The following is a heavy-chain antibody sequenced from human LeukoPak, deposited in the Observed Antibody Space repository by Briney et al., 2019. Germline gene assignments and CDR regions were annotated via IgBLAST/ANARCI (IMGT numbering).Heavy chain of an antibody. CDR2: ISAYNGNT. Sequence: GASVKVSCKASGYTFTSYGTSWVRQAPGQGLEWMGWISAYNGNTNYAQKLQGRVTMTTDTSTSTAYMELRSLRSDDTAVYYCARWDDSSGYYYSFDYWGQGTLVTVSS. CDR1: GYTFTSYG. CDR3: ARWDDSSGYYYSFDY. J-gene: IGHJ4*02. V-gene: IGHV1-18*01. D-gene: IGHD3-22*01.